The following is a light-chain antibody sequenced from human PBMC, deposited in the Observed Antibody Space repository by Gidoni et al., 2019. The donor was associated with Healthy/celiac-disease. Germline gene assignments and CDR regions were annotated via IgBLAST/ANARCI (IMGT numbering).Light chain of an antibody. CDR3: QSADSSGTYYVV. V-gene: IGLV3-25*02. Sequence: SYELTQPPSVSVSPGQTARITCSGDALPKQYAYWYQQKPGQAPVLVIYKDSERPSGIPERFSGSSSGTTVEADYYCQSADSSGTYYVVFGGGTKLTVL. CDR2: KDS. CDR1: ALPKQY. J-gene: IGLJ2*01.